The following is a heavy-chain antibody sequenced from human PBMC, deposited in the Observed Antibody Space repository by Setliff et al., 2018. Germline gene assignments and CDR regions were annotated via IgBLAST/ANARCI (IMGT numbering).Heavy chain of an antibody. V-gene: IGHV4-31*03. CDR3: ARDRRIVGARHAFDI. CDR1: GGSISSGGYY. J-gene: IGHJ3*02. Sequence: SETLSPTCTVSGGSISSGGYYWSWIRQHPGKGLEWIGYIYYSGSTYYNPSLKSRVTISVDTSKNQFSLKLSSVTAADTAVYYCARDRRIVGARHAFDIWGQGTMVTVSS. D-gene: IGHD1-26*01. CDR2: IYYSGST.